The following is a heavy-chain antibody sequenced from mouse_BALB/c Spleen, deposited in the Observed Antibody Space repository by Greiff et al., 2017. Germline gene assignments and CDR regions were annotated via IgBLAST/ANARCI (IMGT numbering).Heavy chain of an antibody. V-gene: IGHV2-9*02. J-gene: IGHJ4*01. D-gene: IGHD1-1*01. CDR3: ARGYYYGSRGLYAMDY. Sequence: QVQLKQSGPGLVAPSQSLSITCTVSGFSLTSYGVHWVRQPPGKGLEWLGVIRAGGSTNYNSALMSRLSISKDNSKSQVFLKMNSLQTDDTAMYYCARGYYYGSRGLYAMDYWGQGTSVTVSS. CDR2: IRAGGST. CDR1: GFSLTSYG.